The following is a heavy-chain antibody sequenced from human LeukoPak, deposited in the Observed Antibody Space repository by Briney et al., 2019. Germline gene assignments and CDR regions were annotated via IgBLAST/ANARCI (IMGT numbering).Heavy chain of an antibody. CDR1: GGSFSGYY. D-gene: IGHD6-13*01. Sequence: SETLSLTCAVYGGSFSGYYWSWIRQPPGKGLEWIGEINHSGSTNYNPSLKSRVTISVDTSKNQFSLKLSSVTAADTAVYYCARSIAAADYFDYWGQGTLVTVSS. J-gene: IGHJ4*02. V-gene: IGHV4-34*01. CDR3: ARSIAAADYFDY. CDR2: INHSGST.